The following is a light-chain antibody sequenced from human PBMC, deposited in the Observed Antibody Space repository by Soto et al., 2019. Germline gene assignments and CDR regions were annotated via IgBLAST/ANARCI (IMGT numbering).Light chain of an antibody. J-gene: IGLJ1*01. CDR2: ENN. CDR1: SSNIGAGYE. CDR3: QSYDSSLSGYV. Sequence: QSVLTQPPSVSEAPGQRVTISCTGSSSNIGAGYEAHLYQQVPGTAPKLLIYENNNRPSWVPDRFSGSKSGTSASLAITGLQAEDEAEYYCQSYDSSLSGYVFGTGTKLTVL. V-gene: IGLV1-40*01.